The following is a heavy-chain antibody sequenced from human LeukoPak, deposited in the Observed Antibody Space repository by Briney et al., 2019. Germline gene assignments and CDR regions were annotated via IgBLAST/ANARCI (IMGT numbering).Heavy chain of an antibody. J-gene: IGHJ6*03. V-gene: IGHV4-34*01. D-gene: IGHD1-26*01. CDR2: INHSGST. Sequence: SETLSLTCAVYGGSFSGYYWSWIRQPPGKGLEWMGEINHSGSTNYNPSLKSRVTIAVDTSKNQFSLKLSSVTAADTAVYYCARQATHDDYYYYYMDVWGKGTTVTVSS. CDR3: ARQATHDDYYYYYMDV. CDR1: GGSFSGYY.